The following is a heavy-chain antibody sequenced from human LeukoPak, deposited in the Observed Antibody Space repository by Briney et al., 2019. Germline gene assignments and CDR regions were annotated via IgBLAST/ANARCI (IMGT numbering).Heavy chain of an antibody. D-gene: IGHD2-21*02. CDR2: IRGSGDST. Sequence: GGSLRLSCVASGFTFSSYAMSWVRQAPGKGLEWVSAIRGSGDSTHYADSVKGRFTISRDNSKNTLYLEMNSLRAEDTAVYYCAKGLGDFGRTGGFDIWGQGTMVTVSP. CDR1: GFTFSSYA. V-gene: IGHV3-23*01. J-gene: IGHJ3*02. CDR3: AKGLGDFGRTGGFDI.